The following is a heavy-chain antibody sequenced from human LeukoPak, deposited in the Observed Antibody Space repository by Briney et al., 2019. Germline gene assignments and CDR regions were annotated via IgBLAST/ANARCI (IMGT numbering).Heavy chain of an antibody. Sequence: SETLSLTCTVSGGSISSGSYYWSWIRQPAGKGLEWIGRIYTSGSTNYNPSLKSRVTISVDTSKNQFSLKLSSVTAADPAVYYCARAVGGGDAFDIWGQGTMVTVSS. CDR2: IYTSGST. D-gene: IGHD3-16*01. CDR1: GGSISSGSYY. CDR3: ARAVGGGDAFDI. J-gene: IGHJ3*02. V-gene: IGHV4-61*02.